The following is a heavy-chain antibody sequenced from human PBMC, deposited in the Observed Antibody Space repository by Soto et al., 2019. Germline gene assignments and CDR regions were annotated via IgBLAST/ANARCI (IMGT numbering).Heavy chain of an antibody. CDR3: ARGDSTDCSNGVCSFFYNHDMDV. J-gene: IGHJ6*02. CDR1: GYSFTDYH. V-gene: IGHV1-2*04. CDR2: INPKRGGT. Sequence: VSSVKVSCQASGYSFTDYHLHWVRQAPGQGLEWLGRINPKRGGTSTAQKFQGWVTMTTDTSISTAYMELTRLTSDDTAIYYCARGDSTDCSNGVCSFFYNHDMDVWGQGTTVTVSS. D-gene: IGHD2-8*01.